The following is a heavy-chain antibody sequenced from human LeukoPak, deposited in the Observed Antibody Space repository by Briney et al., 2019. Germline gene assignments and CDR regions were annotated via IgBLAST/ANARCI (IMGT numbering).Heavy chain of an antibody. D-gene: IGHD6-13*01. CDR3: ARHKQQLLPFDY. V-gene: IGHV4-39*01. J-gene: IGHJ4*02. CDR1: GGSISSSGYY. Sequence: PSETLSLTCTVSGGSISSSGYYWGWIRQPPGKGLEWIGAIHYGGSTLYNPSLKSRVTIFVDTSKNQFSLKVSSVTATDTAMYYYARHKQQLLPFDYWGQGALVTVSS. CDR2: IHYGGST.